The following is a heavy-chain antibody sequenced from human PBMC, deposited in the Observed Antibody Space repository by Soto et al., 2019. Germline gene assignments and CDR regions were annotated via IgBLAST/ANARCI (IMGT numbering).Heavy chain of an antibody. CDR1: GFTFSSYW. V-gene: IGHV3-74*01. CDR3: ARGLKGYYGVDV. CDR2: INSDGSST. Sequence: WGALRLSCAASGFTFSSYWVHWVRQAPGKGVVWVSRINSDGSSTSYADSVKGRFTISRDNAKNTLYLQMNSLRAEDTAVYYCARGLKGYYGVDVWGQGTTVTVSS. D-gene: IGHD3-16*01. J-gene: IGHJ6*02.